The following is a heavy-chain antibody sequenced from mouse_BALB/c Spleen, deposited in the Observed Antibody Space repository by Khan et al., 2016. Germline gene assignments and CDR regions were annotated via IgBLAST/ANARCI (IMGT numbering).Heavy chain of an antibody. CDR1: GYSISSGYS. CDR2: MHYSGST. J-gene: IGHJ2*01. CDR3: TRGDYYGSGD. Sequence: EVQLEESGPDLVKPSQSLSLTCTVTGYSISSGYSWHWIRQFPGNKLEWMAYMHYSGSTNYNPSLKSRISITRDTSNNQFFLQLISVTTEDTATYYCTRGDYYGSGDWGQGTTLTVSS. D-gene: IGHD1-1*01. V-gene: IGHV3-1*02.